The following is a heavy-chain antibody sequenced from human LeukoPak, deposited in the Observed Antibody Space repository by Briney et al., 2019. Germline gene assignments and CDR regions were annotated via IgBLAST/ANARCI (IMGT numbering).Heavy chain of an antibody. J-gene: IGHJ4*02. Sequence: PSETLSLTCTVSGGSICTYYWTWIRQPPGKGLGWIGYITYNGRTDYNPSLKSRVTISLDTSKNQFSLKLTSVTAADTAVYYCAKWGYYFDSSAYVAPTDDSWGQGTLVTVSS. D-gene: IGHD3-22*01. CDR1: GGSICTYY. CDR3: AKWGYYFDSSAYVAPTDDS. CDR2: ITYNGRT. V-gene: IGHV4-59*01.